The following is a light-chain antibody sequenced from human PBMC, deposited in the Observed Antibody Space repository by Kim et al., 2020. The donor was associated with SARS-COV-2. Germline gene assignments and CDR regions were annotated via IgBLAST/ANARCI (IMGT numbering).Light chain of an antibody. CDR3: QQANSFPPWT. V-gene: IGKV1-12*01. J-gene: IGKJ1*01. Sequence: IQLTQSPSSVSASVGDRVTITCRASQDINTWLGWYQQKPGKAPKLLIYGASNLQGGVPSRFSGSGSGTDFTLTISRLQPDDCATYYCQQANSFPPWTFGQGTKVDIK. CDR2: GAS. CDR1: QDINTW.